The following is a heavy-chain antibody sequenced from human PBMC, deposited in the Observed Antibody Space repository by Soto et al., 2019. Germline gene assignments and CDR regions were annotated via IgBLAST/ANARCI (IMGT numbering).Heavy chain of an antibody. CDR3: ARDLRHYYDSSGSVNFDY. CDR1: GGTFSSYA. Sequence: QVQLVQSGAEVKKPGSSVKVSCKASGGTFSSYAISWVRQAPGQGLEWMGGIIPIFGTANYAQKFQGRVTITADESTSTDYMELSSLRSEDTAVYYCARDLRHYYDSSGSVNFDYWGQGTLVTVSS. CDR2: IIPIFGTA. D-gene: IGHD3-22*01. V-gene: IGHV1-69*01. J-gene: IGHJ4*02.